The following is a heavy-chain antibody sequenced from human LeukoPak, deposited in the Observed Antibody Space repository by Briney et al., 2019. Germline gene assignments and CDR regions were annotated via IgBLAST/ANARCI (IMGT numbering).Heavy chain of an antibody. Sequence: PSETLSLTCTVSGGSVSSGSYYWSWIRQPPGKGLEWIGYIYYSGSTNYNPSLKSRVTISVDTSKNQFSLKLSSVTAADTAVYYCARGDSYYYGMDVWGQGTTVTVSS. D-gene: IGHD3-22*01. CDR3: ARGDSYYYGMDV. CDR2: IYYSGST. J-gene: IGHJ6*02. V-gene: IGHV4-61*01. CDR1: GGSVSSGSYY.